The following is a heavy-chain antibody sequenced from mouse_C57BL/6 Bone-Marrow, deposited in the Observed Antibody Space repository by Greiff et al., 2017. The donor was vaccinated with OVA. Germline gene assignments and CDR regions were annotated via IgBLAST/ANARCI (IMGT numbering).Heavy chain of an antibody. V-gene: IGHV6-3*01. Sequence: EVMLVESGGGLVQPGGSMKLSCVASGFTFSNYWMNWVRQSPEKGLEWVAQIRLKSDNYATHYAESVKGRFTISRDDSKSSVYLQMNNLRAEDTGIYYCTGGVGNWYFDVWGTGTTVTVSS. CDR3: TGGVGNWYFDV. D-gene: IGHD1-1*02. J-gene: IGHJ1*03. CDR2: IRLKSDNYAT. CDR1: GFTFSNYW.